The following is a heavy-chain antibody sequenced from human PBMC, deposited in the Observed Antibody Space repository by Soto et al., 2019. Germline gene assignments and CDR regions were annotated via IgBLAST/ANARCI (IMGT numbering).Heavy chain of an antibody. V-gene: IGHV3-23*01. J-gene: IGHJ4*02. CDR1: GFTFSVYA. CDR2: ISGSGGST. Sequence: EVQLLESGGGLVQPGGSLRLSCAASGFTFSVYAMSWVRQAPGKGLECVSGISGSGGSTSYADSVKGRFTISRDNSKNTLSLQMNSLGAEDRAVYYCAKALSGGHDYWGPGALVTVSS. CDR3: AKALSGGHDY. D-gene: IGHD2-15*01.